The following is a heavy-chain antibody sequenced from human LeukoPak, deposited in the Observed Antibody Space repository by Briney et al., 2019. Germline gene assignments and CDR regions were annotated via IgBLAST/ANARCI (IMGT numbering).Heavy chain of an antibody. Sequence: GESLRLSCAASRLTFNTYSMTWVRQAPGKGLEWVSSISPRSDYIYYADSVRGRFTISRDNAENSLYLQMNSLRAEDTAVYYCVRGGSSSSGPPDYWGQGTLVTVSS. V-gene: IGHV3-21*01. CDR3: VRGGSSSSGPPDY. J-gene: IGHJ4*02. CDR2: ISPRSDYI. CDR1: RLTFNTYS. D-gene: IGHD6-6*01.